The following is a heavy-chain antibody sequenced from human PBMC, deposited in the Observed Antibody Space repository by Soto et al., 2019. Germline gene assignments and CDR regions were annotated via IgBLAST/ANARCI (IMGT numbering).Heavy chain of an antibody. CDR1: GFTFNNFG. V-gene: IGHV3-21*06. J-gene: IGHJ4*02. CDR2: ISSTTNYI. Sequence: GGSLRLSCVTSGFTFNNFGMNWVRQAPGKGLEWVSSISSTTNYIYYGDSMKGRFTISRDNAKNSLYLEMNSLRAEDTAVYYCARESEDLTSNFDYWGQGTLVTVSS. CDR3: ARESEDLTSNFDY.